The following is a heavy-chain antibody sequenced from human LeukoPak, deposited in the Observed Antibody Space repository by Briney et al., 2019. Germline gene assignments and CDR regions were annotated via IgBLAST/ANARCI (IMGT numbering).Heavy chain of an antibody. D-gene: IGHD6-13*01. Sequence: ASVKVSCKASGGTFSSYAISWVRQAPGQGLEWMGWISAYNGNTNYAQKLQGRVTMTTDTSTSTAYMELRSLRSDDTAVYYCARVSDSSSWYDYWGQGTLVAVSS. J-gene: IGHJ4*02. CDR3: ARVSDSSSWYDY. V-gene: IGHV1-18*01. CDR2: ISAYNGNT. CDR1: GGTFSSYA.